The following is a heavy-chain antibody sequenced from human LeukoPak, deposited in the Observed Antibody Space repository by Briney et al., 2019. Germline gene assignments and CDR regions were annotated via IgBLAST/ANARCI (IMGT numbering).Heavy chain of an antibody. Sequence: PSETLSLTCTVSGASVSAYYWTWIRQPPGKRLEWLGYIHDSGSANYNPSLNSRLTMSLGASKNQFSLKLSSVSAADTAVYYCVQVRLAGLFDPWGQGTLVTVSS. D-gene: IGHD3-3*02. CDR3: VQVRLAGLFDP. CDR1: GASVSAYY. J-gene: IGHJ5*02. V-gene: IGHV4-59*02. CDR2: IHDSGSA.